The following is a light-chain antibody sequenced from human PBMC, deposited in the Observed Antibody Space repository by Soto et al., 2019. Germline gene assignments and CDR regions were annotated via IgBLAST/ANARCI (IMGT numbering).Light chain of an antibody. CDR3: HQRYNWPRVT. V-gene: IGKV3-15*01. J-gene: IGKJ5*01. CDR2: GAS. Sequence: EIVMTQSPATLSVSPGERATLSCRASQSVSSKLAWYQQKPGQAPRLLLYGASTRATGIPVRFSGSGFGTEFTLTISSLQSEDFAVYFCHQRYNWPRVTFGQGTRLEIK. CDR1: QSVSSK.